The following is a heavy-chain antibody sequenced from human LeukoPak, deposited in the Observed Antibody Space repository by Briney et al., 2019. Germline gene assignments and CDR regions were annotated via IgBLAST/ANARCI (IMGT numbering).Heavy chain of an antibody. Sequence: GGSLRLSCAASGFTFSSYGMHWVRQAPGKGLEGVAVIWYDGSTKYYADSVKGRFTISRDNSKNTLYQQMNSLRAEDTAVYYCARDPAPRYYYDSSGYPDYWGQGTLVTVSS. CDR1: GFTFSSYG. V-gene: IGHV3-33*01. D-gene: IGHD3-22*01. CDR2: IWYDGSTK. CDR3: ARDPAPRYYYDSSGYPDY. J-gene: IGHJ4*02.